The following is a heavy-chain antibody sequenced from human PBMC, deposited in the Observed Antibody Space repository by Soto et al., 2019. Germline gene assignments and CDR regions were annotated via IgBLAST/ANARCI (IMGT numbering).Heavy chain of an antibody. Sequence: HPGGSLRLSCAASRYTFSSYAMSWVRKAPGKGLEWVSAISGSGGSAYYADSVKGRFTISRDNSKNTLYLQMNSLRAEDTAVYYCAKSRPILWFPSDYYGMDVWGQGTTVTVS. CDR2: ISGSGGSA. CDR3: AKSRPILWFPSDYYGMDV. V-gene: IGHV3-23*01. CDR1: RYTFSSYA. J-gene: IGHJ6*02. D-gene: IGHD3-10*01.